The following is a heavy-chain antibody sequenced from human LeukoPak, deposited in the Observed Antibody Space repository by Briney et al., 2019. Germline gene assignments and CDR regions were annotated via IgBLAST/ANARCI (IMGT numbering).Heavy chain of an antibody. J-gene: IGHJ4*02. Sequence: GGSLRLSCTASGFTFGDYAMTWVRQAPGKGLEWVSGITGSGGSTDHAESVKGRFTISRDNSKNTLYLQMNNLRAEDTAVYYCASRPASETYLGVFDYWGQGTLVTVSS. V-gene: IGHV3-23*01. CDR1: GFTFGDYA. CDR3: ASRPASETYLGVFDY. CDR2: ITGSGGST. D-gene: IGHD2-2*01.